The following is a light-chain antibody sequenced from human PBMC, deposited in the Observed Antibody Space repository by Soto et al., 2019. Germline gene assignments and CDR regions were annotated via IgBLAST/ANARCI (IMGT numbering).Light chain of an antibody. CDR2: KAS. V-gene: IGKV1-5*03. CDR1: QTISSW. J-gene: IGKJ5*01. Sequence: DIQMTQSPSTLSGSVGDRVTITCGASQTISSWLAWYQQKPGKAPKLLIYKASTLKSGVPSRFSGSGSGTDFTLTISRLEPEDFAVYYCQQYGSSPPITFGQGTRLEI. CDR3: QQYGSSPPIT.